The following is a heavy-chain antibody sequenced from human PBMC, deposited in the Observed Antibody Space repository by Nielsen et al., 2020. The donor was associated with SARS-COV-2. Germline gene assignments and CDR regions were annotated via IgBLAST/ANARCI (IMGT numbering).Heavy chain of an antibody. J-gene: IGHJ6*03. V-gene: IGHV4-39*07. D-gene: IGHD5-18*01. CDR2: INHSGST. CDR1: GGSISSSSYY. Sequence: SETLSLTCTVSGGSISSSSYYWGWIRQPPGKGLEWIGEINHSGSTNYNPSLKSRVTISVDTSKNQFSLKLSSVTAADTAVYYCARMNGKRRGYSYGTRVMEKRAGSYYMDVWGKGTTVTVSS. CDR3: ARMNGKRRGYSYGTRVMEKRAGSYYMDV.